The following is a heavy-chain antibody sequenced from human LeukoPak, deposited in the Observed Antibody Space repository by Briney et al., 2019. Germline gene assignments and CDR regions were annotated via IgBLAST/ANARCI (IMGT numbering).Heavy chain of an antibody. CDR1: GYTFTSYG. CDR3: ARERTGYSSSWRLYYFDY. J-gene: IGHJ4*02. V-gene: IGHV1-69*04. Sequence: SVKVSCKASGYTFTSYGISWVRQAPGQGLEWMGRIIPILGIANYAQKFQGRVTITADKSTSTAYMELSSLRSEDTAVYYCARERTGYSSSWRLYYFDYWGQGTLVTVSS. D-gene: IGHD6-13*01. CDR2: IIPILGIA.